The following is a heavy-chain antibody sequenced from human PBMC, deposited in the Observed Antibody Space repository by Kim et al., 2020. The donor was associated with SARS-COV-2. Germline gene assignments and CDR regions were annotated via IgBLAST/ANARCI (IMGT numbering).Heavy chain of an antibody. V-gene: IGHV3-9*01. Sequence: GGSLRLSCAASGFTFDDYAMHWVRQAPGKGLEWVSGISWNSGSIGYADSVKGRFTISRDNAKNSLYLQMNSLRAEDTALYYCAKDTKEEVATPHAFDIWGQGTMVTVSS. D-gene: IGHD6-6*01. CDR1: GFTFDDYA. J-gene: IGHJ3*02. CDR3: AKDTKEEVATPHAFDI. CDR2: ISWNSGSI.